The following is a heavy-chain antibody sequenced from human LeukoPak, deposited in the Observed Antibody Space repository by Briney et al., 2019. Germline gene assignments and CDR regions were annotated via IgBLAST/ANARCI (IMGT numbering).Heavy chain of an antibody. V-gene: IGHV1-18*01. J-gene: IGHJ4*02. CDR1: GYTFTSYG. CDR2: ISAYNGNT. D-gene: IGHD1-26*01. Sequence: ASVKVSCKASGYTFTSYGISWVRQAPGQGLEWMGWISAYNGNTNYAQKLQGRVTMTTDTSTSTAYMELRSLRSDDTAVYYCARGISGSYYPAPFDYWGQGTLVTVSS. CDR3: ARGISGSYYPAPFDY.